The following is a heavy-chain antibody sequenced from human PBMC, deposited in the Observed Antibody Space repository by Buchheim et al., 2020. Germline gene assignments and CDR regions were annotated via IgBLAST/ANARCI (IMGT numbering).Heavy chain of an antibody. V-gene: IGHV1-8*01. CDR3: AVLTRTVADNYYYYYMDV. D-gene: IGHD4-23*01. J-gene: IGHJ6*03. CDR1: GYTFTSYD. Sequence: QVQLVQSGAEVKKPGASVKVSCKASGYTFTSYDINWVRQATGQGLEWMGWMNPNSGNTGYAQKFQGRVTMTRNTSISTAYMELSSLRSEDTVVYYCAVLTRTVADNYYYYYMDVWGKGTT. CDR2: MNPNSGNT.